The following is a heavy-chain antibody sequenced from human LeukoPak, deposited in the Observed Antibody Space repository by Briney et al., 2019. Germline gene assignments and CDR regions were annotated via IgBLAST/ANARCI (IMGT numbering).Heavy chain of an antibody. CDR3: ARESTIVRAAPFET. CDR1: GYTFTAYY. J-gene: IGHJ5*02. CDR2: INPNSGAA. V-gene: IGHV1-2*02. Sequence: ASVTLSCKSSGYTFTAYYIHWVRQAPGQGLECVGWINPNSGAATYTQKFQGRVPMTRAAAIRTHYMDVSRLRSDDTAVYYCARESTIVRAAPFETWGQGTLVTVSS. D-gene: IGHD3-3*01.